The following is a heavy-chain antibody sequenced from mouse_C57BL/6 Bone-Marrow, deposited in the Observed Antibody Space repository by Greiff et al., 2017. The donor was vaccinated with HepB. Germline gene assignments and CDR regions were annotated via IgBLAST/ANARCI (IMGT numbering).Heavy chain of an antibody. Sequence: VKLQQSGPLLVKPGPSVKKPSKASGFTFTDYYMHGVKQCNGKSLEWIGLVYPYNGGTSYNQKFKGKATLTVYTSSSTDYMELNSLTSEDSAVYYFARSSLYYSPDWFAYWRQAALVTVSA. CDR3: ARSSLYYSPDWFAY. CDR1: GFTFTDYY. V-gene: IGHV1-36*01. J-gene: IGHJ3*01. D-gene: IGHD2-12*01. CDR2: VYPYNGGT.